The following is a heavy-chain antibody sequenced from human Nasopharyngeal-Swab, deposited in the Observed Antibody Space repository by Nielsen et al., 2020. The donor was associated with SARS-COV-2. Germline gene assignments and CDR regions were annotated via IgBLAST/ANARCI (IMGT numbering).Heavy chain of an antibody. D-gene: IGHD3-22*01. CDR1: GFTFSSYS. CDR2: ISSSSSYI. V-gene: IGHV3-21*01. J-gene: IGHJ3*02. Sequence: GESLKISCAASGFTFSSYSMNWVRQAPGKGLAWVSSISSSSSYIYYADSVKGRFTISRDNAKNSLYLQMNSLRAEDTAVYYCARDSYYYDSSGYLTTDAFDIWGQGTMVTVSS. CDR3: ARDSYYYDSSGYLTTDAFDI.